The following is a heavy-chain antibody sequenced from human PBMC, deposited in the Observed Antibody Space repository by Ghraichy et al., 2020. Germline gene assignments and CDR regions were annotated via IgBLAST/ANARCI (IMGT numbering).Heavy chain of an antibody. CDR3: VHSEKDDNAAWYFDV. D-gene: IGHD3-22*01. CDR1: GFSFSTNEVG. V-gene: IGHV2-5*01. Sequence: SGPTLVKPTQTLTLTCTFSGFSFSTNEVGVGWVRQPPGKALEWLALIYWSDNKVYSPSLESRLTITKDTSKNQVVLTVTKIDPVDKGTYYCVHSEKDDNAAWYFDVWGRGTLVTVSS. CDR2: IYWSDNK. J-gene: IGHJ2*01.